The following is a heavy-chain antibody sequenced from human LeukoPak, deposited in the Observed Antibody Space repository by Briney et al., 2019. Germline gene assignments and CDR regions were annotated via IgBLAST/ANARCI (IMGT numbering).Heavy chain of an antibody. CDR2: IYYSGST. CDR3: ARERAVAGRLDY. CDR1: GGSISSGDYY. Sequence: TLSLTCTVSGGSISSGDYYWSWIRQPPGKGLEWIGYIYYSGSTYYNPSLKSRVTISVDTSKNQFSLKLSSVTAADTAVYYCARERAVAGRLDYWGQGTLVTVSS. V-gene: IGHV4-30-4*08. D-gene: IGHD6-19*01. J-gene: IGHJ4*02.